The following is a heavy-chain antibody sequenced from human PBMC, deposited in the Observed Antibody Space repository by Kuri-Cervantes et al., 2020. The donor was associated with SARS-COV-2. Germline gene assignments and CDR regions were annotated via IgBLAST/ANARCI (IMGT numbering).Heavy chain of an antibody. D-gene: IGHD4-17*01. CDR3: ARGVGYGDYTFDY. J-gene: IGHJ4*02. V-gene: IGHV3-21*01. CDR2: ISSSSSYI. Sequence: GGSLRLSCAASGFTLRSYSMNWVRQAPGKGLEWVSSISSSSSYIYYADSVKGRFTISRDNAKNSLYLQMTSLKAEDTAVYYCARGVGYGDYTFDYWGQGTLVTVSS. CDR1: GFTLRSYS.